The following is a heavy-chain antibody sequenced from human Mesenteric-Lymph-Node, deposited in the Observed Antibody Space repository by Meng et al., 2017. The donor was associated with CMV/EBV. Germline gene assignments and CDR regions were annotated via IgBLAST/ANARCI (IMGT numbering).Heavy chain of an antibody. CDR2: IIPIFGTA. V-gene: IGHV1-69*05. CDR1: GGTFSSYA. J-gene: IGHJ6*02. D-gene: IGHD6-6*01. CDR3: ARESIAASYYYGMDV. Sequence: SGGTFSSYAISWVRQAPGQGLEWMGGIIPIFGTANYAQKFQGRVTITTDESTSTAYMELSSLRSEDTAVYYCARESIAASYYYGMDVWGQGTTVTVSS.